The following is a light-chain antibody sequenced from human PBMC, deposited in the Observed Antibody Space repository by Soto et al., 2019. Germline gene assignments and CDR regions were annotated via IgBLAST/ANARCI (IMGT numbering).Light chain of an antibody. Sequence: DILLTQSPSTLSASVGDRVTMSFRASQSINKWLAWYQHKPGKAPNLLIYEVSTLHSGVPSRFSGSGSGTEFTLTISSLRPDDFATYYCQHYSGDRATFGQGTKVDIK. V-gene: IGKV1-5*03. J-gene: IGKJ1*01. CDR1: QSINKW. CDR2: EVS. CDR3: QHYSGDRAT.